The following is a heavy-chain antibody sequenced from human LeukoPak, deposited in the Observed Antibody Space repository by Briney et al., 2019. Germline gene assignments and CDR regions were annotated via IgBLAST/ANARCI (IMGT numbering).Heavy chain of an antibody. CDR3: ARVLRNYYDSSGYYDY. CDR1: GGTFSSYA. Sequence: SEKVSCKASGGTFSSYAISWVRQAPGQGLEWMGGIIPIFGTANYAQKFQGRVTITADESTSTAYMELSSLRSEDTAVYYCARVLRNYYDSSGYYDYWGQGTLVTVSS. CDR2: IIPIFGTA. V-gene: IGHV1-69*01. D-gene: IGHD3-22*01. J-gene: IGHJ4*02.